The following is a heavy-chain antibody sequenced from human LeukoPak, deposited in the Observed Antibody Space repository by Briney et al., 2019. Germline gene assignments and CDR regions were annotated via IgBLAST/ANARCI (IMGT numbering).Heavy chain of an antibody. J-gene: IGHJ3*02. CDR3: ARFSYSTPAFDI. CDR1: GYTFTSYD. CDR2: ISAYNGNT. V-gene: IGHV1-18*01. D-gene: IGHD2-15*01. Sequence: ASVKVSCKASGYTFTSYDISWVRQAPGQGLEWMGWISAYNGNTNYAQKLQGRVTMTTDTSTSTAYMELRGLRSDDTAVYYCARFSYSTPAFDIWGQGTMVTVSS.